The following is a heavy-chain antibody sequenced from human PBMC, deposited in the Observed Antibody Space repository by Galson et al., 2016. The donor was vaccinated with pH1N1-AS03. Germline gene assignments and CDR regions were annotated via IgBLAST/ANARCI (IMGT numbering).Heavy chain of an antibody. Sequence: QSGAEVKKPGESLKISCKGSGDSFNPYWIGWVRQMPGKGLERMGIIYPGDSDTRYSPSFQGHVTISADASISTAYLQRSSLKASDTAIYYCARRGHCTGISCYDLDSWGQGTMVTVSS. V-gene: IGHV5-51*03. J-gene: IGHJ4*02. CDR1: GDSFNPYW. CDR3: ARRGHCTGISCYDLDS. CDR2: IYPGDSDT. D-gene: IGHD2-2*01.